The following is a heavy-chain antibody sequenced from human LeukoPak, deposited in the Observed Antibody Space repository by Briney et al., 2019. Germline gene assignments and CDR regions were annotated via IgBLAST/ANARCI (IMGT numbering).Heavy chain of an antibody. Sequence: GGSLRLSCAASGFTLSSYSMNWVRQAPGKGLEWISYISTSSSTIYYTDSVKGRFTVSGDNAKNSLYLQMSSLRAEDTAIYYCARDGRKSARPDAFDIWGQGTMVTVSS. CDR2: ISTSSSTI. CDR3: ARDGRKSARPDAFDI. V-gene: IGHV3-48*01. J-gene: IGHJ3*02. CDR1: GFTLSSYS.